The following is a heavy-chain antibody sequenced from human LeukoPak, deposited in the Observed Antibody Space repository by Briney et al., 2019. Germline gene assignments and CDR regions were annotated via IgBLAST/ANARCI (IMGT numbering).Heavy chain of an antibody. V-gene: IGHV4-59*08. Sequence: SEALSLTCTVSGGSISSYYWSWIRQPPGKGLEWIGYIYYSGSTNYNPSLKSRVTISVDTSKNQFSLKLSSVTAADTAVYYCARTTFLRFLDFWGQGTLVTVSS. J-gene: IGHJ4*02. CDR3: ARTTFLRFLDF. D-gene: IGHD3-3*01. CDR2: IYYSGST. CDR1: GGSISSYY.